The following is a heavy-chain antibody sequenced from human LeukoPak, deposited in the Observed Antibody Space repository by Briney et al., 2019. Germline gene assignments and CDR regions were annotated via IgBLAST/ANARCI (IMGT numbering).Heavy chain of an antibody. CDR1: GGSISSGGYY. CDR2: IYHSGST. J-gene: IGHJ4*02. V-gene: IGHV4-30-2*01. Sequence: SETLSLTCTVSGGSISSGGYYWSWIRQPPGKGLGWIGYIYHSGSTYYNPSLKSRVTISVDRSKNQFSLKLSSVTAADTAVYYCARFPLYYDFWSGQEGDYWGQGTLVTVSS. CDR3: ARFPLYYDFWSGQEGDY. D-gene: IGHD3-3*01.